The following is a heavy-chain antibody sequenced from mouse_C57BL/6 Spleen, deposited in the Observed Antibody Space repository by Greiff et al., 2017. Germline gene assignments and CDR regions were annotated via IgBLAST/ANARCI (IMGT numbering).Heavy chain of an antibody. CDR1: GFTFSDYY. Sequence: EVKLVESGGGLVQPGGSLKLSCAAPGFTFSDYYISWVCQTPEKRLELVAYISNGGGSTYYPNTVKGRFTIFRGNDKNTQYLQMTRLKSEDTAMYYCARQARDGYRYFDVWGTGTTVTVSS. J-gene: IGHJ1*03. D-gene: IGHD2-3*01. V-gene: IGHV5-12*01. CDR3: ARQARDGYRYFDV. CDR2: ISNGGGST.